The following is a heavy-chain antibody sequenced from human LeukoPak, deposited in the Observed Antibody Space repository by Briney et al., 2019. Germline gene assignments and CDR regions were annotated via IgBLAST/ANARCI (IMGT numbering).Heavy chain of an antibody. D-gene: IGHD1-26*01. CDR1: GGTFSSYA. CDR3: ARGSIVGATTPPNY. Sequence: SVKVSCKASGGTFSSYAISWVRQAPGQGLEWMGRIIPIFGTANYAQKFQGRVTITTDESTSTAYMELSSLRSEDTAVYYCARGSIVGATTPPNYWGQGALVTVSS. V-gene: IGHV1-69*05. J-gene: IGHJ4*02. CDR2: IIPIFGTA.